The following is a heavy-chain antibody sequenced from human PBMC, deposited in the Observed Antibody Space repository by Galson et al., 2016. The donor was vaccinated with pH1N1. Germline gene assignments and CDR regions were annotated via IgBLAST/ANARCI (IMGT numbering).Heavy chain of an antibody. Sequence: SVKVSCKDSGGTFSSYAVSWVRQAPGQGLEWVGGIIGMFGTTTYAQKLQGRVTITAEELTSSSYMELTSLTSEDTALYYCARSRGYSYGSYYFDNWGQGTLVTVSS. V-gene: IGHV1-69*13. CDR2: IIGMFGTT. J-gene: IGHJ4*02. D-gene: IGHD5-18*01. CDR1: GGTFSSYA. CDR3: ARSRGYSYGSYYFDN.